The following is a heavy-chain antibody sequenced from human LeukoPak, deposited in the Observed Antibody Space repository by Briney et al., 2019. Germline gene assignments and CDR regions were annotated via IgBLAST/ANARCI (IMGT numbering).Heavy chain of an antibody. V-gene: IGHV4-34*01. Sequence: SETLSLTCAVYGGSFSGYYWSWIRQPPGKGREWIGEINHSGSTNYNPSLKSRVTISVDTSKNQFSLKLSSVTAADTAVYYCARATTYYYDSSGYYDYWGQGTLVTVSS. D-gene: IGHD3-22*01. CDR3: ARATTYYYDSSGYYDY. J-gene: IGHJ4*02. CDR2: INHSGST. CDR1: GGSFSGYY.